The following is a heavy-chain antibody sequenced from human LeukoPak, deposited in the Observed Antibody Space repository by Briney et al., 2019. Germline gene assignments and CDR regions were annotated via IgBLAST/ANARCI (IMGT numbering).Heavy chain of an antibody. J-gene: IGHJ5*02. CDR2: IYTSGSN. Sequence: SETLSLTCTVSGGSISSYYWSWLRQPAGKGVEWIGRIYTSGSNNYNPSLKSRVTISVDTSKTQFSLQLSSVTAADTAVYYCAREGSNYYYDSSGYLNWFDPWGQGTLVTVSS. CDR1: GGSISSYY. CDR3: AREGSNYYYDSSGYLNWFDP. V-gene: IGHV4-4*07. D-gene: IGHD3-22*01.